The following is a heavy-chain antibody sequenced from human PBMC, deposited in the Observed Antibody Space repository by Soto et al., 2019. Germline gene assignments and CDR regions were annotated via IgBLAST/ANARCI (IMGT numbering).Heavy chain of an antibody. CDR2: IKQDGSEK. CDR3: ARVGTFYYYGMDV. CDR1: GFTFSSYW. V-gene: IGHV3-7*03. D-gene: IGHD3-16*01. Sequence: VQLVESGGGLVQPGGSLRLSCAASGFTFSSYWMSWVRQAPGKGLEWVANIKQDGSEKYYVDSVKGRFTISRDNAKNSLYLQMNSLRAEDTAVYYCARVGTFYYYGMDVWGQGTTVTVSS. J-gene: IGHJ6*02.